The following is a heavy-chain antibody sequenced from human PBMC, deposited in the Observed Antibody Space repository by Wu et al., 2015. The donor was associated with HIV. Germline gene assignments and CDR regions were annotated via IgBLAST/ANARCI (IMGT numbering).Heavy chain of an antibody. CDR1: GGTFSNYG. CDR3: AREMQTGPSNWFDP. D-gene: IGHD1-1*01. J-gene: IGHJ5*01. V-gene: IGHV1-69*13. CDR2: IIPLSGTT. Sequence: LVQSGPEAGRPGSSVKVSCKASGGTFSNYGINWVRQAPGAGLEWLGRIIPLSGTTDYAQKLQARVTITADESTSTAYMELSSLRSEDTAVYYCAREMQTGPSNWFDPWGRGTLVTVSS.